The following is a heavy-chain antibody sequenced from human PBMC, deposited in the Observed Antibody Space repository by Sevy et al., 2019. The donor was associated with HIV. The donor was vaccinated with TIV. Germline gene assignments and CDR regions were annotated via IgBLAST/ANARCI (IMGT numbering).Heavy chain of an antibody. CDR1: GFTFSSYS. CDR3: AREGSIVVVPAAMPPAHYYYGMDV. Sequence: GGSLRLSCAASGFTFSSYSMNWVRQAPGKGLEWVSYISSSSSTIYYADSGKGRFTISRDNAKNSLYLQMNSLRDEDTAVYYCAREGSIVVVPAAMPPAHYYYGMDVWGQGTTVTVSS. D-gene: IGHD2-2*01. J-gene: IGHJ6*02. V-gene: IGHV3-48*02. CDR2: ISSSSSTI.